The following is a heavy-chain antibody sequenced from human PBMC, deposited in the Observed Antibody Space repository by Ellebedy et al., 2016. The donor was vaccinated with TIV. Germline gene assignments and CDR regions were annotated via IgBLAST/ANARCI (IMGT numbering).Heavy chain of an antibody. D-gene: IGHD3-22*01. CDR2: INQDGKKT. Sequence: GGSLRLSCAASGFTFNSYWMSWVRQAPGKGLGWVANINQDGKKTYYVDSVKGRFTISRDNAKNSLYLQMNSLSVEDRAVYHCAREGVYGDYSPGYYGMDVWGQGTTVTVSS. CDR3: AREGVYGDYSPGYYGMDV. CDR1: GFTFNSYW. J-gene: IGHJ6*02. V-gene: IGHV3-7*03.